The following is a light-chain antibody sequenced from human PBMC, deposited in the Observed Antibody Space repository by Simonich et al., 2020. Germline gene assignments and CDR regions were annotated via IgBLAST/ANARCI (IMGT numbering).Light chain of an antibody. J-gene: IGKJ2*01. V-gene: IGKV1-33*01. CDR3: QQYDNLPPYT. CDR2: DAS. CDR1: QAISNY. Sequence: DIQMTQSPSSLSASLGDRVTITCQASQAISNYLNWYQQKPGKAPKLLIYDASNLETGVPSRFSGSGSGTDFTFTISSLQPEDIATYYCQQYDNLPPYTFGQGTKLEIK.